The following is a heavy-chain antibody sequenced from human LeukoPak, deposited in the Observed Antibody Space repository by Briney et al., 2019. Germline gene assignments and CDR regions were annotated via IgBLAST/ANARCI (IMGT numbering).Heavy chain of an antibody. CDR1: GYTFTGYY. D-gene: IGHD3-22*01. Sequence: ASVKVSCKASGYTFTGYYMHWVRQAPGQGLEWMGWINPNSGGTSYAQKFQGRVTMTRDTSTSTVYMELSSLRSEDTAVYYCARDLGGYYDSSGVEDYWGQGTLVTVSS. J-gene: IGHJ4*02. CDR3: ARDLGGYYDSSGVEDY. CDR2: INPNSGGT. V-gene: IGHV1-2*02.